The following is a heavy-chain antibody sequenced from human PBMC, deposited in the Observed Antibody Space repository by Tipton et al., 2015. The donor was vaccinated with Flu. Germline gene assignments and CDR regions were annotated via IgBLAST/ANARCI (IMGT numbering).Heavy chain of an antibody. D-gene: IGHD3-10*01. Sequence: TLSLTCAVYGGSFSGYYWSWIRQPPGKGLEWIGEINHSGSTNYNPSLKSRVTISVDTSKNQFSLKLSSVTAADTAVYYCARGAPQLYYYGSGSYLDRRFDYWGQGTLVTVSS. V-gene: IGHV4-34*01. J-gene: IGHJ4*02. CDR2: INHSGST. CDR3: ARGAPQLYYYGSGSYLDRRFDY. CDR1: GGSFSGYY.